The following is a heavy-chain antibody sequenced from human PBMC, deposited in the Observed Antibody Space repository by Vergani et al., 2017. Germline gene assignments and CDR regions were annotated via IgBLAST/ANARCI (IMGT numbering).Heavy chain of an antibody. J-gene: IGHJ4*02. CDR1: GGSFSGYY. V-gene: IGHV4-34*01. CDR2: INHSGST. Sequence: QVQLQQWGAGLLKPSETLSLTCAVYGGSFSGYYWSWIRQPPGKGLEWIGEINHSGSTNYNPSLKSRVTISVDTSKNQFYLKLSSVTAADTAVYYCARGSIAVAGRFDYWGQGTLVTVSS. D-gene: IGHD6-19*01. CDR3: ARGSIAVAGRFDY.